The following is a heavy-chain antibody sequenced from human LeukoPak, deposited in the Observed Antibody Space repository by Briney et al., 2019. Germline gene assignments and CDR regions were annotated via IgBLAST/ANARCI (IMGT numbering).Heavy chain of an antibody. D-gene: IGHD2-2*01. Sequence: GGSLRLSCAASGFTFSSYGMHWVRQAPGKGLEWVAVISYDGSNKYYADSVKGRFTISRDNSKNTLYLQMNSLRAEDTAVYYCAKSHQGPYCSSTSCHGDWFDPWGQGTLVTVSS. J-gene: IGHJ5*02. CDR2: ISYDGSNK. V-gene: IGHV3-30*18. CDR3: AKSHQGPYCSSTSCHGDWFDP. CDR1: GFTFSSYG.